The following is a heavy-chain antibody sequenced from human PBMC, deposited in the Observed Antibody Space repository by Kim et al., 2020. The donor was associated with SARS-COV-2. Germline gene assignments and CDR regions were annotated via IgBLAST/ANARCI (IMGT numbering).Heavy chain of an antibody. D-gene: IGHD1-26*01. V-gene: IGHV4-39*01. CDR3: ARHGPYSGSYALPFDY. CDR1: GGSISSSSYY. CDR2: IYYSGST. Sequence: SETLSLTCTVSGGSISSSSYYWGWIRQPPGKGLEWIGSIYYSGSTYYNPSLKSRVTISVDTSKNQFSLKLSSVTAADTAVYYCARHGPYSGSYALPFDYWGQGTLVTVSS. J-gene: IGHJ4*02.